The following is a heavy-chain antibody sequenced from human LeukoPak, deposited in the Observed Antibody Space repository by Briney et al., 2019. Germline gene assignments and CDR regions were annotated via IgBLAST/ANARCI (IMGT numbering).Heavy chain of an antibody. Sequence: GASVKVSCKASGYTFTSYGISWGRQAPGQGLEWMGWISAYNGDTNYAQKLQGRVTMTTDTSTSTAYMELRSLGSDDTAVYYCARDPSYSSSSGDAFDIWGQGTMVTVSS. CDR1: GYTFTSYG. D-gene: IGHD6-6*01. J-gene: IGHJ3*02. CDR3: ARDPSYSSSSGDAFDI. CDR2: ISAYNGDT. V-gene: IGHV1-18*01.